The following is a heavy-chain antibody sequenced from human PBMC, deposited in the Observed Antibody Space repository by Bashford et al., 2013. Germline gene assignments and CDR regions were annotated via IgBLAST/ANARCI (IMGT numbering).Heavy chain of an antibody. D-gene: IGHD5-24*01. Sequence: SETLSLTCAVYGGSFSGYYWSWIRQSPGRGLEWIGEINHSGSTKYNPSLKSRVTMSVDTSKNQFSLKLSSVTAADTAVYFCAREQGVGDGYSLEGFDSWGQGTRVTVSS. CDR2: INHSGST. J-gene: IGHJ4*02. CDR3: AREQGVGDGYSLEGFDS. V-gene: IGHV4-34*01. CDR1: GGSFSGYY.